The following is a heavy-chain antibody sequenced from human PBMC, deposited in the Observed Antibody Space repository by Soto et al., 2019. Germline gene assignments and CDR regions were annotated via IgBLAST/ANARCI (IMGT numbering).Heavy chain of an antibody. D-gene: IGHD6-13*01. V-gene: IGHV4-39*01. CDR2: IYYSGST. CDR3: ARLTGIAAAMGFDP. Sequence: SSPSSSYYWGWIRQPPGKGLEWIGCIYYSGSTYYNPSLKRRVTISVDTSKNQFSLKLSSVTAADTVVYYCARLTGIAAAMGFDPWGQGTLVTVSS. J-gene: IGHJ5*02. CDR1: SSPSSSYY.